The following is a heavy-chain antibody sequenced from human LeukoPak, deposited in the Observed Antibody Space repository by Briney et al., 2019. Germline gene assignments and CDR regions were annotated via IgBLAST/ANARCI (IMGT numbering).Heavy chain of an antibody. D-gene: IGHD2-21*01. CDR1: GGSFSDYY. V-gene: IGHV4-31*11. J-gene: IGHJ5*02. Sequence: SETLSLTCAVYGGSFSDYYWSWIRQHPGKGLEWIGYIYYSGSTYYNPSLKSRVTISVDTSKNQFSLKLSSVTAADTAVYYCARDRGDTNWFDPWGQGTLVTVSS. CDR3: ARDRGDTNWFDP. CDR2: IYYSGST.